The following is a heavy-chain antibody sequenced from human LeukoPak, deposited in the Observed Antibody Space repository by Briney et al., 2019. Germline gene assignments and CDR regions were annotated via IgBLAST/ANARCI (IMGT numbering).Heavy chain of an antibody. D-gene: IGHD6-19*01. Sequence: ASVKVSCKASGYTFTSYYIHWVRQAPGQGFGWKGIINPTGGSTSYAQKFQGRVTMTRDTSTSTVYMELSSLRSEDTAVYYCARVIQWLVQTDYWGQGTLVTVSS. CDR3: ARVIQWLVQTDY. CDR2: INPTGGST. CDR1: GYTFTSYY. V-gene: IGHV1-46*01. J-gene: IGHJ4*02.